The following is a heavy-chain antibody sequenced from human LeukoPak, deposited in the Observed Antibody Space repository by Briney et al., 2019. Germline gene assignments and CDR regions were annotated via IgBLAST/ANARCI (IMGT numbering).Heavy chain of an antibody. CDR2: IYYSVST. D-gene: IGHD5-18*01. J-gene: IGHJ6*02. CDR1: GGSISSYY. V-gene: IGHV4-59*12. Sequence: PSETLSLTCTVSGGSISSYYWSWIRQPPGKGLEGSGCIYYSVSTNYNPSLKSRVTISVDTSKTQFSLKLSSVTAADTAVYYCARGRDTAMVVYYYYYGMDVWGQGTTVTVSS. CDR3: ARGRDTAMVVYYYYYGMDV.